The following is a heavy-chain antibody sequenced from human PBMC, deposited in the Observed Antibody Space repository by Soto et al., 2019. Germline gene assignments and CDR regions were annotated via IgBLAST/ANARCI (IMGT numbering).Heavy chain of an antibody. CDR1: GFTFSSYA. CDR3: ARVGAPRALDY. Sequence: VQLVESGGGVVQPGRSLRLSCAASGFTFSSYAMHWVRQAPGKGLEWVAVISYDGSNKYYADSVKGRFTISRDNSKNTLYLQMNSLRAEDTAVYYCARVGAPRALDYWGQGTLVTVSS. J-gene: IGHJ4*02. CDR2: ISYDGSNK. V-gene: IGHV3-30-3*01.